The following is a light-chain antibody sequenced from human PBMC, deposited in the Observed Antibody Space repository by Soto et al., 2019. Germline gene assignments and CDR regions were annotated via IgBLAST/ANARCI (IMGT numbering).Light chain of an antibody. V-gene: IGKV3-20*01. CDR2: AAS. CDR3: QYYGNSRIT. Sequence: EIVLTQSPGTLSLSPGERVTLSCRASQSVNNNFLSWYQQTPGQAPRLLMYAASSGATGIPDRFSGSGSGIDFTLTINRLEPEDFGVYYCQYYGNSRITFGQGTRLEIK. J-gene: IGKJ5*01. CDR1: QSVNNNF.